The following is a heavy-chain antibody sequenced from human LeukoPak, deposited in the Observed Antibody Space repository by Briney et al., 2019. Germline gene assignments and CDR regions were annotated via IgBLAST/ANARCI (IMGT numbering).Heavy chain of an antibody. Sequence: SETLSLTCTVSGGSISSTSYYWGWIRQPPGKGLEWIGSIYYSGSTYYNPSLKSRVTISVDTSKNQFSLRLRFVTAADTAVYYCAGHGYGHGYKRYHYYNLDVWGQGTTVTVSS. D-gene: IGHD5-18*01. V-gene: IGHV4-39*01. J-gene: IGHJ6*02. CDR3: AGHGYGHGYKRYHYYNLDV. CDR1: GGSISSTSYY. CDR2: IYYSGST.